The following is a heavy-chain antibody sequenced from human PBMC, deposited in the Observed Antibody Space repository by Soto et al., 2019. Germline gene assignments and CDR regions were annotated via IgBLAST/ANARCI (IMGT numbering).Heavy chain of an antibody. D-gene: IGHD2-15*01. CDR2: INPSGGST. J-gene: IGHJ6*02. CDR3: ARVLRICSGGSCRIRDYYYYGMDV. V-gene: IGHV1-46*01. CDR1: GYTFTSYY. Sequence: QVQLVQSGAEVKKPGASVKVSCKASGYTFTSYYMHWVRQAPGQGLEWMGIINPSGGSTSYAQKSQGRVTMTRDTATSTVYMELSSLRSEDTAVYYCARVLRICSGGSCRIRDYYYYGMDVWGQGTTVTVSS.